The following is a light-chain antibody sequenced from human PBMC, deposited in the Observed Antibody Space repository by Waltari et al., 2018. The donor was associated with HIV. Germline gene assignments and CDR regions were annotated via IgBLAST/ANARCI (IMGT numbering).Light chain of an antibody. Sequence: EIVLIQSPATLSLSPGERATLSCRASQSVSSYLAWHQQKPGQAPRLLIYDASNRATGIPASFSDSGSETDFTLTITSLEPEDFAVYYCQQRSNWPPIVTFGPGTKVDIK. J-gene: IGKJ3*01. CDR3: QQRSNWPPIVT. CDR2: DAS. CDR1: QSVSSY. V-gene: IGKV3-11*01.